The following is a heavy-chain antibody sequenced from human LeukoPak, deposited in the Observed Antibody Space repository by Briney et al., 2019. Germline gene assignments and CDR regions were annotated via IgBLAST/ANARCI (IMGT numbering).Heavy chain of an antibody. CDR3: ATSKSHLDAFGM. J-gene: IGHJ3*02. V-gene: IGHV3-23*01. CDR1: GFTFSSYA. Sequence: GGSLRLSCAASGFTFSSYAMNWVRQAPGKGLEWVSAISGSGGSTYYADSVKGRFTISRDNSKNTLYLQMNGLRADDTAVYYCATSKSHLDAFGMWGQGTMVTVSS. D-gene: IGHD2-2*01. CDR2: ISGSGGST.